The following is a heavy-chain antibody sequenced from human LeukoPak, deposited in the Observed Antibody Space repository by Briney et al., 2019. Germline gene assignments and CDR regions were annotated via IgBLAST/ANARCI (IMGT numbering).Heavy chain of an antibody. CDR1: GFTFSSYS. CDR3: ASANSGSYWRPDY. CDR2: FTSRSRNI. Sequence: GGSLRLSCAASGFTFSSYSMTWVRQAPGKGLEWLSSFTSRSRNIYYADSVKGRFTISRDNAKNLLYLQMNSLRADDTAVYYCASANSGSYWRPDYWGQGTLVTVSS. J-gene: IGHJ4*02. D-gene: IGHD1-26*01. V-gene: IGHV3-21*06.